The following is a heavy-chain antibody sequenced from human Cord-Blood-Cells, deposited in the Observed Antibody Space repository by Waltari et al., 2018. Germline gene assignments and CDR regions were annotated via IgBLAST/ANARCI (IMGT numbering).Heavy chain of an antibody. Sequence: QVQLVQSGAEVKKPGSSVKVSCTASAGTSSSYATTCVRPAPGQGLEWMGGIIPIFGTANYAQKFQGRVTITADKSTSTAYMELSSLRSEDTAVYYCARTPGLWFRSFDYWGQGTLVTVSS. V-gene: IGHV1-69*06. J-gene: IGHJ4*02. CDR3: ARTPGLWFRSFDY. CDR1: AGTSSSYA. CDR2: IIPIFGTA. D-gene: IGHD3-10*01.